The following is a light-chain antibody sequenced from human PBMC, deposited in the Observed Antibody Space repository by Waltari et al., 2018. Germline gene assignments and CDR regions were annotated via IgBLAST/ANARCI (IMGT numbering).Light chain of an antibody. J-gene: IGLJ2*01. CDR1: SSDVGGYNY. CDR3: SSYTSSTYPVV. CDR2: GVT. Sequence: QSALTQPASVSGSPGQSVTISCTGTSSDVGGYNYVSWYQQHPGNAPKLMIYGVTHRPSGVSNRLSGPKSGSTASLTISWLQAEDEADYYCSSYTSSTYPVVFGGGTKLTVL. V-gene: IGLV2-14*01.